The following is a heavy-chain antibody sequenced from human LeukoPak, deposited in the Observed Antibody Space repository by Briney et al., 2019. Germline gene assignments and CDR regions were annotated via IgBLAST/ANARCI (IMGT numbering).Heavy chain of an antibody. CDR3: ARDLGSGIAEPFDH. D-gene: IGHD6-13*01. CDR2: IIPIFGTA. Sequence: SVKVSCKASGGTFSSYAISWVRQAPGQGLEWMGGIIPIFGTANYAQKFQGRVTITADESTSTAYMELRSLRSDDTAVYYCARDLGSGIAEPFDHWGQGTLVTVSS. J-gene: IGHJ4*02. CDR1: GGTFSSYA. V-gene: IGHV1-69*13.